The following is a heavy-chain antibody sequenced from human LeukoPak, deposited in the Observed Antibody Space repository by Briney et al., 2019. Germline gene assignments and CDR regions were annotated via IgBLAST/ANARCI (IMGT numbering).Heavy chain of an antibody. V-gene: IGHV3-7*01. J-gene: IGHJ4*02. CDR3: ARDGVTSSVVY. Sequence: GGSLRLSCAASGFTFNNYWMSWVRQAPGKGLEWLANIKEDGSRKYYVDSVKGRFTISRDNAKKSLFLQMNSLRAEDTAVYYCARDGVTSSVVYWGQGTLVTVSS. D-gene: IGHD2-21*02. CDR2: IKEDGSRK. CDR1: GFTFNNYW.